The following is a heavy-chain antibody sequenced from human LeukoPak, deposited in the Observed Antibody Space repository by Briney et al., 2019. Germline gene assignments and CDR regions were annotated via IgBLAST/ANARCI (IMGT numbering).Heavy chain of an antibody. V-gene: IGHV4-34*01. J-gene: IGHJ4*02. Sequence: SETLSLTCAVYGGSFSGYYWSWIRQPPGKGLEWIGEINHSGSTNYNPSLKSRVTISVDTSKNQFSLKLSSVTAADTAVYYCARVKAPRGWFGIPVHFDYWGQGTLVTVSS. CDR3: ARVKAPRGWFGIPVHFDY. D-gene: IGHD3-10*01. CDR2: INHSGST. CDR1: GGSFSGYY.